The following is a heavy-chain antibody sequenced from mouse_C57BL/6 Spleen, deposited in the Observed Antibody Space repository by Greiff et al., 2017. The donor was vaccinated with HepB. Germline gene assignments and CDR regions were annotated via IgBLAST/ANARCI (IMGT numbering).Heavy chain of an antibody. CDR2: IDPSDSYT. CDR3: ARQGYGYDSFAY. CDR1: GYTFTSYW. D-gene: IGHD2-2*01. J-gene: IGHJ3*01. Sequence: QVQLQQSGAELVMPGASVKLSCKASGYTFTSYWMHWVKQRPGQGLEWIGEIDPSDSYTNYNQKFKGKSTLTVDKSSSTAYMQLSSLTSEDSAVYYCARQGYGYDSFAYWGQGTLVTVSA. V-gene: IGHV1-69*01.